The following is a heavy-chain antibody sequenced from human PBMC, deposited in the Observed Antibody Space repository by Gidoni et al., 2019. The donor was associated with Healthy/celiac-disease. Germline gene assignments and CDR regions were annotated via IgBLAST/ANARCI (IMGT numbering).Heavy chain of an antibody. CDR2: INHSGST. V-gene: IGHV4-34*01. J-gene: IGHJ4*02. CDR1: GGSFSGYY. CDR3: ARICSGGSCPAIDY. D-gene: IGHD2-15*01. Sequence: QVQLQQWGAGLLKPSETLSLTCAVYGGSFSGYYWSWIRQPPGKGLEWIGEINHSGSTNYNPSLKSRVTISVDTSKNQFSLKLSSVTAADTAVYYCARICSGGSCPAIDYWGQGTLVTVSS.